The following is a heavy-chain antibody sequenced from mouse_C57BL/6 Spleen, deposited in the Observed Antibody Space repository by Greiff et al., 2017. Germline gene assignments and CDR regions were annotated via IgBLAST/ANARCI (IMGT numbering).Heavy chain of an antibody. Sequence: VQLQQSGAELVRPGASVKLSCTASGFNIKDDYMHWVKQRPEQGLEWIGWIDPENGDTEYASKFQGKATITADTSSNTAYLQLSSLTSEDTAVYYCTTEADRNYPVSYYYAMDYWGQGTSVTVSS. D-gene: IGHD2-5*01. CDR2: IDPENGDT. J-gene: IGHJ4*01. CDR1: GFNIKDDY. V-gene: IGHV14-4*01. CDR3: TTEADRNYPVSYYYAMDY.